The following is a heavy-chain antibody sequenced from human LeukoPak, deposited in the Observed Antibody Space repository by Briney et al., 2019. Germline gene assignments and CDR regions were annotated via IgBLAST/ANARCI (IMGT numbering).Heavy chain of an antibody. CDR1: GYTFTSYD. CDR2: MNPNSGNT. Sequence: ASVKVSCKASGYTFTSYDINWVRQATGQGLEWMGWMNPNSGNTGYAQKFQGRVTMTRNTSISTAYMELSSLRAEDTAVYYCAKISWDSGGDREKFWGQGTLVTVSS. D-gene: IGHD2-21*02. V-gene: IGHV1-8*01. J-gene: IGHJ4*02. CDR3: AKISWDSGGDREKF.